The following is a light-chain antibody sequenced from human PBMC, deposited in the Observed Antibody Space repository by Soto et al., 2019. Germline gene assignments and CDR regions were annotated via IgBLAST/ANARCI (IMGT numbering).Light chain of an antibody. V-gene: IGKV3-15*01. CDR2: GAS. J-gene: IGKJ1*01. Sequence: EIVMTQSPVTLSVSPGERATLSCWASQDIKSNLAWYQQRPGQAPRLLIYGASTRATGVPVRFSGSGFGTEFTLTISSLQSEDFAVYFCHQYNNWWTFGQGTKVEIK. CDR1: QDIKSN. CDR3: HQYNNWWT.